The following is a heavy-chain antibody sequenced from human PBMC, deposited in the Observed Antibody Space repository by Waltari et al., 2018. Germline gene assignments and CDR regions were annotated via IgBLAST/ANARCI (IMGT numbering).Heavy chain of an antibody. J-gene: IGHJ4*02. Sequence: EAQLVESGGGLVQPGGSLRLPCEASGLNFANYWLHWVRQAPGKGLEWVSCIHSDESGAHFAGSVKGRFTISRDDAKNTLYLQMNSLRFEDTALYYCVRDGGVAGIRTFDFWGQGTLVTVSS. V-gene: IGHV3-74*01. D-gene: IGHD6-19*01. CDR2: IHSDESGA. CDR1: GLNFANYW. CDR3: VRDGGVAGIRTFDF.